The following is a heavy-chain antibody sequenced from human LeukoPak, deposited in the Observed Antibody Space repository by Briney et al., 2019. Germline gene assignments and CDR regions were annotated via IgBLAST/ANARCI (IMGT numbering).Heavy chain of an antibody. J-gene: IGHJ4*02. D-gene: IGHD2-2*01. CDR2: INTDGSST. CDR3: ARVGYCSSTSCYQPFDY. CDR1: GFTFSSYW. V-gene: IGHV3-74*01. Sequence: GGSLRLSCAASGFTFSSYWMHWVRQAPGKGLVWVSRINTDGSSTSYADSVKGRFTISRDNAKNTLYLQTNSLRAEDTAVYYCARVGYCSSTSCYQPFDYWGQGTLVTVSS.